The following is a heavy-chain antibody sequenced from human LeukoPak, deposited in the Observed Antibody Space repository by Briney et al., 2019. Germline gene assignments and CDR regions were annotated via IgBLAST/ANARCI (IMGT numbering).Heavy chain of an antibody. D-gene: IGHD5-18*01. J-gene: IGHJ4*02. CDR2: IYYSGNT. Sequence: SETLSLTCTVSRGSISSSSYYWGWVRQPPGKGLEWIGSIYYSGNTYYNPSLKSRVTISVDTSKNQFSLKLSSVTAADTAVHYCARHGYSYGYVDYWGQGILVTVSS. CDR1: RGSISSSSYY. V-gene: IGHV4-39*01. CDR3: ARHGYSYGYVDY.